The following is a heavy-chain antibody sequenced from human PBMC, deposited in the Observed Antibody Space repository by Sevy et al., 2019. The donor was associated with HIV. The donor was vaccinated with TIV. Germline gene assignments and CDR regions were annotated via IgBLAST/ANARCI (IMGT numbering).Heavy chain of an antibody. J-gene: IGHJ4*02. CDR2: IYPGDSDT. V-gene: IGHV5-51*01. Sequence: GESLKISCKGSGYSFTSYWIGWVRQMPGKGLEWMGIIYPGDSDTRYSPSFQGQVTISADKSISTAYLQWSSLKASDTAMYYCARTPRRYSGYDLPDYWGQGTLVTVSS. CDR1: GYSFTSYW. CDR3: ARTPRRYSGYDLPDY. D-gene: IGHD5-12*01.